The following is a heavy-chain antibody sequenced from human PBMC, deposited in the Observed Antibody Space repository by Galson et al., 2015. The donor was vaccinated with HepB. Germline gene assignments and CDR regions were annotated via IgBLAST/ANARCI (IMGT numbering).Heavy chain of an antibody. CDR2: ISGSGQST. Sequence: SLRLSCAASGFRFSNYAMTWVRQAPGKGLQWVSSISGSGQSTYYTDSVKGRFTISRDNSKNTLYLQLKSLRAEDTAVYYCAKDRTWFSGSWDFDNWGQGIMVTVSS. CDR1: GFRFSNYA. D-gene: IGHD6-25*01. V-gene: IGHV3-23*01. CDR3: AKDRTWFSGSWDFDN. J-gene: IGHJ4*02.